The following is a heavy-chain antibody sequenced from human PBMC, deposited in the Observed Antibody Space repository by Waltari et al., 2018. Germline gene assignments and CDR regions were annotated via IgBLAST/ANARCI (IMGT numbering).Heavy chain of an antibody. CDR3: AKVQQPVTYYYYYGMDV. CDR1: GFTFSSYG. D-gene: IGHD6-13*01. J-gene: IGHJ6*02. V-gene: IGHV3-30*18. Sequence: QVQLVESGGGVVQPGRSLRLSCAASGFTFSSYGMHWVRQAPGKGLEWVAVISYDGSNKYYADAGKGRFTSSRDKSKNTLYLQMNSLRAEDTAVYYCAKVQQPVTYYYYYGMDVWGQGTTVTVSS. CDR2: ISYDGSNK.